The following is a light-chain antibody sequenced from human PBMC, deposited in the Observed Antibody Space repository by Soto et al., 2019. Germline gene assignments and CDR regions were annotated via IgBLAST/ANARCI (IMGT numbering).Light chain of an antibody. CDR3: MQALQTPLT. V-gene: IGKV2-28*01. J-gene: IGKJ1*01. CDR2: FGS. CDR1: QSLLHSNGYNY. Sequence: DIVMTQSPLSLAVTPGEPASITCRSSQSLLHSNGYNYLDWYLQKPGQSPQLLIYFGSNRASGVPDRFSGRGSGTDFTLKISRVEADDVGVYYCMQALQTPLTFGLGTKAEIK.